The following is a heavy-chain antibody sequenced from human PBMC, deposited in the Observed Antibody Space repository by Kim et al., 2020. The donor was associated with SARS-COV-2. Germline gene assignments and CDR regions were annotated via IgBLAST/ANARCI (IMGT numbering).Heavy chain of an antibody. CDR1: GYTFTGYY. CDR3: ARAGYCSSTSCYYLDHWFDP. CDR2: INPNSGGT. J-gene: IGHJ5*02. V-gene: IGHV1-2*02. Sequence: ASVKVSCKASGYTFTGYYMHWVRQAPGQGLEWMGWINPNSGGTNYAQKFQGRVTMTRDTSISTAYMELSRLRSDDTAVYYCARAGYCSSTSCYYLDHWFDPWGQGTLVTVSS. D-gene: IGHD2-2*01.